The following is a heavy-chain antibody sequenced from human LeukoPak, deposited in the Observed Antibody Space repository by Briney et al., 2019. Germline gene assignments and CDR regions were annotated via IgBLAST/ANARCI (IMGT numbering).Heavy chain of an antibody. J-gene: IGHJ4*02. V-gene: IGHV3-74*01. CDR3: ARARTTVVTPFYFDY. CDR2: INSGGSST. CDR1: GFTFSSYW. Sequence: GGSLRLSCAASGFTFSSYWMHWVRQAPGKGLVWVSRINSGGSSTSYADSVKGRFTISRDNAKNTLYLQMNSLRAEDTAVYYCARARTTVVTPFYFDYWGQGTLVTVSS. D-gene: IGHD4-23*01.